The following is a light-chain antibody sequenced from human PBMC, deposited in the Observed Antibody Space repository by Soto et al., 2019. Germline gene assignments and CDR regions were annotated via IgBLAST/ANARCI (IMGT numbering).Light chain of an antibody. J-gene: IGKJ1*01. Sequence: TQSLGTLSVSPGERVPLSCMASQSVRNSLAWYQQKPGQAPRLLIYSASRRATGFPGRFSGSGSGTDFTLTISRLEPEDFAVYYCQQYGSSMWTFGQGTKVDI. CDR1: QSVRNS. CDR2: SAS. CDR3: QQYGSSMWT. V-gene: IGKV3-20*01.